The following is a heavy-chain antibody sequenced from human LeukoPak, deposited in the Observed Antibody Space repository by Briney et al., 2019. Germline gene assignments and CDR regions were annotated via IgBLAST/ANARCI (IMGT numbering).Heavy chain of an antibody. Sequence: GASVKVSCKASGYTFTSYDINWVRQAPGQGLEWMGGIIPIFGTANYAQKFQGRVAITADESTSTAYMELSSLRSEDTAVYYCAREPVAAAVGFDPWGQGTLVTVSS. V-gene: IGHV1-69*13. D-gene: IGHD6-13*01. CDR2: IIPIFGTA. J-gene: IGHJ5*02. CDR3: AREPVAAAVGFDP. CDR1: GYTFTSYD.